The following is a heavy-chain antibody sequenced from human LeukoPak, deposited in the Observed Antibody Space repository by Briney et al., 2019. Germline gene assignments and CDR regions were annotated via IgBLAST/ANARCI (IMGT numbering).Heavy chain of an antibody. J-gene: IGHJ4*02. D-gene: IGHD6-6*01. CDR1: GFTFSDYY. CDR2: ISGSSGYT. Sequence: GGSLRLSCAASGFTFSDYYVSWIRQAPGRGLEYVSYISGSSGYTNYPDSVKGRFTISRDNAKNSLYLQMNSLRAEDTALYYCARVSSSSRPGVDYWGQGTLVTVSS. V-gene: IGHV3-11*06. CDR3: ARVSSSSRPGVDY.